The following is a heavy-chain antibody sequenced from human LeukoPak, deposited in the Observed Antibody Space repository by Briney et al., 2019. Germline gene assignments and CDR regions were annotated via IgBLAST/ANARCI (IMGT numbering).Heavy chain of an antibody. Sequence: GGSLRLSCAASGFTISSYSMNWVRQAPGKGLEWVSSISSSSSYIYYADSVKGRFTISRDHAKNSLYLQMNSLRAEDTAVYYCTRESYCSGGSRYGDFEHWGQGTLVTASS. V-gene: IGHV3-21*01. CDR2: ISSSSSYI. J-gene: IGHJ4*02. CDR1: GFTISSYS. D-gene: IGHD2-15*01. CDR3: TRESYCSGGSRYGDFEH.